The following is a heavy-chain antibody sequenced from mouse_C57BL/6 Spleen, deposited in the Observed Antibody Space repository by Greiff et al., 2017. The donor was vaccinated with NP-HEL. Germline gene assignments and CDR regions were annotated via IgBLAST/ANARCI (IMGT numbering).Heavy chain of an antibody. Sequence: EVKLVESGGGLVKPGGSLKLSCAASGFTFSSYALSWVRQTPDKRLEWVATISDGVSYTYYPDNVKGRFTISIDNAKNNLYLQMSHLKSEDTAMYYCARDGDLYGSSYGCAYWGQGTLVTVSA. CDR1: GFTFSSYA. CDR3: ARDGDLYGSSYGCAY. D-gene: IGHD1-1*01. CDR2: ISDGVSYT. V-gene: IGHV5-4*01. J-gene: IGHJ3*01.